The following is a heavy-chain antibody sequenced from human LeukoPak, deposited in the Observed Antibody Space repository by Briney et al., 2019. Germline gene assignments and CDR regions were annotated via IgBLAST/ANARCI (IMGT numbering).Heavy chain of an antibody. CDR1: GFTFSDFA. CDR3: VRAHSIHNYHYGIDV. J-gene: IGHJ6*02. Sequence: GGSLRLSCAASGFTFSDFAMHWLRQAPGKGLEYVSTISSNGISQYYANSVKGRFTIYRDNAKNTVYLQMGSLRADDTAVYYCVRAHSIHNYHYGIDVWGHGTTVTVSS. D-gene: IGHD3-3*01. V-gene: IGHV3-64*01. CDR2: ISSNGISQ.